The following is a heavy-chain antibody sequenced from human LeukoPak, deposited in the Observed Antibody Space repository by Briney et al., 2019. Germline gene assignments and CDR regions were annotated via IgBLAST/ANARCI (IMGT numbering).Heavy chain of an antibody. CDR2: ISYDGSNK. J-gene: IGHJ4*02. D-gene: IGHD5-18*01. V-gene: IGHV3-30*18. Sequence: PGGSLRLSCVASGFTFSSRDWMTWVRQAPGKGLEWVAVISYDGSNKYYADSVKGRFTISRDNSKNTLYLQMNSLRAEDTAVYYCAKAPANYVDTAMGTFDYWGQGTLVTVSS. CDR3: AKAPANYVDTAMGTFDY. CDR1: GFTFSSRDW.